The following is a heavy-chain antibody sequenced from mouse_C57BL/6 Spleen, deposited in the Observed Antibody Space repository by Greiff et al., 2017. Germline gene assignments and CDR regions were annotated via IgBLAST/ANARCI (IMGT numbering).Heavy chain of an antibody. V-gene: IGHV1-72*01. Sequence: VQLQQPGAELVKPGASVKLSCKASGYTFTSYWMHWVKQRPGRGLECIGRIDPNSGGTKYNEKFKSKATLTVDKPSSTAYMQLSSLTSEDSAVYYCARAADYGYFDVWGTGTTVTVSS. CDR2: IDPNSGGT. J-gene: IGHJ1*03. CDR3: ARAADYGYFDV. D-gene: IGHD1-2*01. CDR1: GYTFTSYW.